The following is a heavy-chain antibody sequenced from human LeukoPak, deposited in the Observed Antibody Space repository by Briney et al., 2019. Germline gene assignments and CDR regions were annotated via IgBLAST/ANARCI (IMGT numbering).Heavy chain of an antibody. CDR3: ARDRIRFGELSYFDY. V-gene: IGHV4-59*12. CDR2: IYYSGST. Sequence: SETLSLTCTVSGGSISSYYWGWIRQPPGKGLEWIGYIYYSGSTNYNPSLKSRVTISVNTPKNQFSLKLSSVTAADTAVYYCARDRIRFGELSYFDYWGQGSLVTVSP. J-gene: IGHJ4*02. D-gene: IGHD3-10*01. CDR1: GGSISSYY.